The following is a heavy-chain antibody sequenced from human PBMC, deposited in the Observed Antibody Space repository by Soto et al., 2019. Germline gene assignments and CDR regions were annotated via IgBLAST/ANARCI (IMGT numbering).Heavy chain of an antibody. CDR3: AKEEVSREYDGHSLDV. CDR2: IWYDGTVK. V-gene: IGHV3-33*03. D-gene: IGHD1-1*01. J-gene: IGHJ6*02. Sequence: QVQLVESGGGLVQPGRSLRLSCVVSGFTFSNYGMHWVRQAPGKGLEWVADIWYDGTVKRYAGSVQGRFTISRDNSKNTLYLQIHGLRVEYTSVYYCAKEEVSREYDGHSLDVWGQGTRVTVSS. CDR1: GFTFSNYG.